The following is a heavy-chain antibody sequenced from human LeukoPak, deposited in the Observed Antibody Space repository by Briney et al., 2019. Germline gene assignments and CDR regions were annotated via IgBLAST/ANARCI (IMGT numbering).Heavy chain of an antibody. J-gene: IGHJ4*02. CDR3: ARGRVAARLPQDY. V-gene: IGHV1-2*02. CDR1: GYTFTGYY. D-gene: IGHD6-6*01. CDR2: INPNSGGT. Sequence: GASVKVSCKASGYTFTGYYMHWVRQAPGQGLEWMGWINPNSGGTNYAQKFQGRVTMTRDTSISTAYMELSSLRSEDTAVYYCARGRVAARLPQDYWGQGTLVTVSS.